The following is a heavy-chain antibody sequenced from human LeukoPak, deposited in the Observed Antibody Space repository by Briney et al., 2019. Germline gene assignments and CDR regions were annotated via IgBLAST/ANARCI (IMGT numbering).Heavy chain of an antibody. V-gene: IGHV1-2*02. J-gene: IGHJ5*02. CDR3: ARTREYSSGWYFPPFDP. D-gene: IGHD6-13*01. CDR1: GYTFTGYY. Sequence: GASVKVSCKASGYTFTGYYMNWVRQAPGQGLEWMGWINPNSGRTNYAQNFQGRVTMTRDPSISTAYMELSGLTSNDTAVYYCARTREYSSGWYFPPFDPWGQGTLVTVSS. CDR2: INPNSGRT.